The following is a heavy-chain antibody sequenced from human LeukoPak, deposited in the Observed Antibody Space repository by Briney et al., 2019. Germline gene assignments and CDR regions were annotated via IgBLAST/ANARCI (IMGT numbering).Heavy chain of an antibody. D-gene: IGHD6-19*01. V-gene: IGHV4-34*01. J-gene: IGHJ4*02. CDR3: YYFDY. CDR2: INHSGST. CDR1: GGSFSGYY. Sequence: PSETLSLTCAVYGGSFSGYYWSWIRQPPGKGLEWIGEINHSGSTNYNPSLKSRVTISVDTSKNQFSLKLSSVTVRPWGSGWFYYFDYWGQGTLVTVSS.